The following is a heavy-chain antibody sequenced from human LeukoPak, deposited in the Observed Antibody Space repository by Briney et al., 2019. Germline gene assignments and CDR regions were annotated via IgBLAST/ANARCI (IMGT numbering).Heavy chain of an antibody. CDR3: ARGGPQWLILRKRFYFDF. V-gene: IGHV1-46*01. CDR2: ISPSGGT. CDR1: GYTFTSYY. Sequence: GASVKVSCKASGYTFTSYYMHWVRQAPGQGLDWMGIISPSGGTVYAQKFQGRVTMTGDTSTSTVYMELSSLRSDDTAVYYCARGGPQWLILRKRFYFDFWGQGTLVTVSS. J-gene: IGHJ4*02. D-gene: IGHD6-19*01.